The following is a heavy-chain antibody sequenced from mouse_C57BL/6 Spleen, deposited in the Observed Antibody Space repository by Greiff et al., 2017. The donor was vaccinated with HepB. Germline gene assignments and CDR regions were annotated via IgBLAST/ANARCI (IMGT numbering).Heavy chain of an antibody. D-gene: IGHD1-1*01. Sequence: VQLQQSGPELVKPGASVKISCKASGYAFSSSWMNWVKQRPGKGLEWIGRIYPGDGDTNYNGKFKGKATLTADKSSSTAYMQLSSLTSEDSAVYFCAREGFLFYYGGYFDVWGTGTTVTVSS. J-gene: IGHJ1*03. CDR1: GYAFSSSW. CDR3: AREGFLFYYGGYFDV. V-gene: IGHV1-82*01. CDR2: IYPGDGDT.